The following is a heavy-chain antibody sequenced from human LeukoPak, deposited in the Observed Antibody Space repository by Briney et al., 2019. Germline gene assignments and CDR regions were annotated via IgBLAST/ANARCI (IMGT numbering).Heavy chain of an antibody. J-gene: IGHJ4*02. Sequence: GGSLRLSCTTSGITFSNSWMSWVRQAPGKGLEWVATIRPDGGEGYYADSVRGRFTISRDNSKNSFYLQMSSLRAEDTGVFYCARDVAYSAFDYWGQGTLVTVSS. CDR2: IRPDGGEG. D-gene: IGHD2-21*01. CDR3: ARDVAYSAFDY. V-gene: IGHV3-7*01. CDR1: GITFSNSW.